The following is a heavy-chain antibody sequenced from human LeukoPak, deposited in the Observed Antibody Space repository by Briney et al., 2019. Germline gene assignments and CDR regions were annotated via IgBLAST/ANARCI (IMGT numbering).Heavy chain of an antibody. CDR1: GFTFSTYF. V-gene: IGHV3-64D*09. CDR3: VKDDSYYYDSSGYPH. D-gene: IGHD3-22*01. Sequence: GSLRLSCSASGFTFSTYFMHWVRQAPGKGLEYVSAISSNGGSTYYADSVKGRFTISRDNSKSTLYLQMSSLRAEDTAVYHCVKDDSYYYDSSGYPHWGQGTLVTVSS. CDR2: ISSNGGST. J-gene: IGHJ4*02.